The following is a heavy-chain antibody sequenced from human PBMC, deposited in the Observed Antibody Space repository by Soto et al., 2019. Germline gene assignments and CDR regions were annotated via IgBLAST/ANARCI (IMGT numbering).Heavy chain of an antibody. CDR1: GFTFNTFG. CDR3: AKSPNFYCSSYHCYKYYFDY. D-gene: IGHD2-2*01. V-gene: IGHV3-30*18. Sequence: GGSLRLSCAASGFTFNTFGMHWVRQAPGKGLEWVAVISYDGSDKYYSDSVRGRFTISRDNSMNTLYLQMNSLRTEDTAVYYCAKSPNFYCSSYHCYKYYFDYWGQGTLVTVSS. CDR2: ISYDGSDK. J-gene: IGHJ4*02.